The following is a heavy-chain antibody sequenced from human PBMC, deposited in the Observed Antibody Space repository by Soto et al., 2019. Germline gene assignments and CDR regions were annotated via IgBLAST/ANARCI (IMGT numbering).Heavy chain of an antibody. J-gene: IGHJ6*02. D-gene: IGHD4-17*01. CDR3: ARGEVEYGDYDPYYYYGMDV. Sequence: GASVKVSCKASGYTFTSYDINWVRQATGQGLEWMGWMNPNSGNTGYAQKFQGRVTMTRNTSISTAYMELSSLSSEDTAVYYCARGEVEYGDYDPYYYYGMDVWGQGTTVTVSS. V-gene: IGHV1-8*01. CDR1: GYTFTSYD. CDR2: MNPNSGNT.